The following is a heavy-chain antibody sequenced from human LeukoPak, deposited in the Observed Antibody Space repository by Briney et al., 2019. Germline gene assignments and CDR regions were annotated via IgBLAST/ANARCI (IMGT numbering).Heavy chain of an antibody. CDR3: AREGIAAAGSFDY. Sequence: SETLSLTCTVSGGSISSYYWSWIRQPPGKGLEWTGYIYYSGSTNYNPSLKSRVTISVDTSKNQFSLRLSSVTAADTAVYYCAREGIAAAGSFDYWGQGTLVTVSS. J-gene: IGHJ4*02. V-gene: IGHV4-59*01. D-gene: IGHD6-13*01. CDR2: IYYSGST. CDR1: GGSISSYY.